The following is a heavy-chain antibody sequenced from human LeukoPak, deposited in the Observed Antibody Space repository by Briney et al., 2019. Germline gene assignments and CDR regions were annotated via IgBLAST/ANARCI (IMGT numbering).Heavy chain of an antibody. Sequence: GGSLRLSCAASGFTFSSYAMSWVRQAPGKGLEWVSAISGSGGSTYYADSVKGRFTISRDNSKNTLYLQMNSLRAEDTAVYYCARDSIVVVTAIRQYFDYWGQGTLVTVSS. CDR2: ISGSGGST. D-gene: IGHD2-21*02. CDR3: ARDSIVVVTAIRQYFDY. CDR1: GFTFSSYA. V-gene: IGHV3-23*01. J-gene: IGHJ4*02.